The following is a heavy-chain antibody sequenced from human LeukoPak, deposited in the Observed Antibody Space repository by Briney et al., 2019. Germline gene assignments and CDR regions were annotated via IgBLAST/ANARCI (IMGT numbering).Heavy chain of an antibody. CDR3: ARRGYSYGPNFDY. CDR2: IYYSGST. Sequence: SETLSLTCTVSGGSISSYYWSWIRQPPGKGLEWIGYIYYSGSTNYNPSLKSRVTISVDTSKNQFSLKLSSVTAADTAVYYCARRGYSYGPNFDYWGQGTLVTVSS. D-gene: IGHD5-18*01. V-gene: IGHV4-59*01. J-gene: IGHJ4*02. CDR1: GGSISSYY.